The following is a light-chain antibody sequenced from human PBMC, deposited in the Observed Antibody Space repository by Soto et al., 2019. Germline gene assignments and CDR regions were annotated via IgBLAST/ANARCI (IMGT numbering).Light chain of an antibody. CDR3: TSWTTSTTMI. Sequence: QSALTQPASVSGSPGQSITISCTGTSSDIGAYNFVSWHQQHPGKAPKLMLYDVNIRPSGVSNRFSGSKSGNTASLTISGIQAEDEADYYCTSWTTSTTMIFGGGTKLTVL. V-gene: IGLV2-14*03. CDR1: SSDIGAYNF. J-gene: IGLJ2*01. CDR2: DVN.